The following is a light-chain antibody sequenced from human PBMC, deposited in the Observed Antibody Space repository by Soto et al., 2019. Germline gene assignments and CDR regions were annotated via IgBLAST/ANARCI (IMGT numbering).Light chain of an antibody. V-gene: IGLV2-18*02. CDR3: SSYTTNSTFV. CDR2: EVI. J-gene: IGLJ1*01. Sequence: QSALTQPPSASGSPGQSVTISCTGTSSDVGSYNHVSWYQQSPGKAPKLMIYEVINRPSGVPDRFSGSKSGNTASLTFSGLQAEDEADYYCSSYTTNSTFVFGTGTKVTVL. CDR1: SSDVGSYNH.